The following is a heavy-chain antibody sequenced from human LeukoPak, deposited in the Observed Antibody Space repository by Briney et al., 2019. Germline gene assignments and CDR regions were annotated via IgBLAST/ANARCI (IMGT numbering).Heavy chain of an antibody. D-gene: IGHD6-13*01. CDR3: ARDPYTSSWYWAFDI. CDR2: IYSGGST. Sequence: PGGSLRPSCAASGFTVSRNYMSWVRQPPGKGREWVSVIYSGGSTYYADSVKGRFTISRDSSKNTLYLQMNSLRPEDTAVYYCARDPYTSSWYWAFDIWGQGTMVTVSS. V-gene: IGHV3-53*05. CDR1: GFTVSRNY. J-gene: IGHJ3*02.